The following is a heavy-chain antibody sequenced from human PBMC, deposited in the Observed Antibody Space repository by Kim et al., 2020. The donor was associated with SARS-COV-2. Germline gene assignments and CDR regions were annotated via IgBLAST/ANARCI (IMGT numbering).Heavy chain of an antibody. D-gene: IGHD6-6*01. CDR1: GGSISSSSYY. CDR2: IYYSGST. V-gene: IGHV4-39*01. Sequence: SETLSLTCTVSGGSISSSSYYWGWIRQPPGKGLEWIGSIYYSGSTYYNPSLKSRVTISVDTSKNQFSLKLSSVTAADTAVYYCARHTDPGWPLRPPYYYYYGMDVWGQGTTVTVS. J-gene: IGHJ6*02. CDR3: ARHTDPGWPLRPPYYYYYGMDV.